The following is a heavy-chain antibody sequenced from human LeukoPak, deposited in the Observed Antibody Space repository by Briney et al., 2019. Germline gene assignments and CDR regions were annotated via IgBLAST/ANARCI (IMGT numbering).Heavy chain of an antibody. CDR1: GGSISSGGYY. CDR2: IYYSGST. D-gene: IGHD3-10*01. V-gene: IGHV4-31*03. CDR3: AGLPYYGSYVRFDY. J-gene: IGHJ4*02. Sequence: SQTLSLTCTVSGGSISSGGYYWSWIRQHPGKGLEWIGYIYYSGSTYYNPSLKSRVTISVDTSKNQFSLKLSSVTAADTAVYYCAGLPYYGSYVRFDYWGQGTLVTVSS.